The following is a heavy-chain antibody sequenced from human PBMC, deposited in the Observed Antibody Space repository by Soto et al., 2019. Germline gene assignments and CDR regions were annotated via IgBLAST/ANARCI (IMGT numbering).Heavy chain of an antibody. V-gene: IGHV3-30*18. J-gene: IGHJ5*02. CDR1: GFTFSSYG. Sequence: QVQLVESGGGVVQPGRSLRLSCAASGFTFSSYGMHWVRQAPGKGLEWVAVISYDGSNKYYADSVKGRFTISRDNSKNTLYLQMNSLRAEDTAVYYCAKDNYGGGSRPFDPWGQGTLVTVSS. CDR3: AKDNYGGGSRPFDP. D-gene: IGHD4-17*01. CDR2: ISYDGSNK.